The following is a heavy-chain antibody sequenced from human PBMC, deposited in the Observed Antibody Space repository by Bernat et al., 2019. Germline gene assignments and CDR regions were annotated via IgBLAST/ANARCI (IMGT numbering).Heavy chain of an antibody. Sequence: QVQLQESGPGLVKPSETLSLTCTVPGGSISSYYWSWIRQPPGKGLEWIGYIYYSGSTNYNPSLKSRVTISVDTSKNQFSLKLSAVTAADTAVYYCARVYGDLLDYWGQGTLVTVSS. CDR3: ARVYGDLLDY. CDR2: IYYSGST. CDR1: GGSISSYY. V-gene: IGHV4-59*01. J-gene: IGHJ4*02. D-gene: IGHD4-17*01.